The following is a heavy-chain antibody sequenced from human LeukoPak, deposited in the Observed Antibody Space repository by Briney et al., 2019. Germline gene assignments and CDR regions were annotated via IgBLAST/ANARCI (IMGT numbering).Heavy chain of an antibody. V-gene: IGHV3-30*04. CDR1: GFTFSSYA. J-gene: IGHJ4*02. Sequence: PGGPLRLSCAASGFTFSSYAMHWVRQAPGKGLEWVAVISYDGSNKYYADSVKGRFTISRDNSKNTLYLQMNSLRAEDTAVYYCASRLGNFFDYWGQGTLVTVSS. CDR3: ASRLGNFFDY. CDR2: ISYDGSNK.